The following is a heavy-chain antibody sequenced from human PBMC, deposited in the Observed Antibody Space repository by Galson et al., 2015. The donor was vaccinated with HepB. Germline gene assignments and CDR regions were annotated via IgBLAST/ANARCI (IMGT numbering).Heavy chain of an antibody. CDR1: GGSISSSSYY. Sequence: SETLSLTCTVSGGSISSSSYYWGWIRQPPGKGLEWIGSSYYSGSTYYNPSLKSRVTISVDTSKNQFSLKLSSVTAADTAVYYCARRYIAVAGFAGWFDPWGQGTLVTVSS. CDR2: SYYSGST. D-gene: IGHD6-19*01. CDR3: ARRYIAVAGFAGWFDP. J-gene: IGHJ5*02. V-gene: IGHV4-39*01.